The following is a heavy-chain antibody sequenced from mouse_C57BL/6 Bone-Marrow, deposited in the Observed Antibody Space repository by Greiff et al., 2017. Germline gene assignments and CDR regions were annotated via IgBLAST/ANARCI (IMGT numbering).Heavy chain of an antibody. CDR1: GFTFSSYG. J-gene: IGHJ3*01. CDR3: TREDYYGGMFAY. D-gene: IGHD1-1*01. V-gene: IGHV5-6*02. Sequence: DVKLVESGGDLVKPGGSLKLSCAASGFTFSSYGMPWVRQTPDKRLEWVATISSGGSYTYYPESVKGRSTISRDNAKNTQYLQMSSLTSEDTAMDCYTREDYYGGMFAYWGQGTLVTVSA. CDR2: ISSGGSYT.